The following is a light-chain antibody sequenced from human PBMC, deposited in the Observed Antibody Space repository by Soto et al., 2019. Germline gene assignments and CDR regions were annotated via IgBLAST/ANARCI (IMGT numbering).Light chain of an antibody. V-gene: IGKV3-15*01. J-gene: IGKJ5*01. CDR3: QQSNNWPT. CDR1: QSVATN. Sequence: EIVVTQSPATLSVSPGERATLSCRASQSVATNLAWYQQKPGQAPRLLIYGASTRATGIPARFSGSGSGTELTLTISSLQSEDFALYYCQQSNNWPTFGQGTRLEIK. CDR2: GAS.